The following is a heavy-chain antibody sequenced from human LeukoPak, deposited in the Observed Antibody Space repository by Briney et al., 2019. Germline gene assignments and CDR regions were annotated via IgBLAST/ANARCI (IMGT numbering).Heavy chain of an antibody. CDR1: GFTFSSHG. J-gene: IGHJ4*02. D-gene: IGHD2-15*01. CDR3: TTVYSNDY. V-gene: IGHV3-30*03. Sequence: PGRSLRLSCAASGFTFSSHGMHWVRQAPGKGLEWVAVISYDGSNKYYADSVKGRFTISRDNSKNTLYLQMTSLKTEDTAMYYCTTVYSNDYWGQGTLVTVSS. CDR2: ISYDGSNK.